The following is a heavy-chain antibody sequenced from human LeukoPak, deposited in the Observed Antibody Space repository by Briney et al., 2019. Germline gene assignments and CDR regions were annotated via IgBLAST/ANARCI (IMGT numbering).Heavy chain of an antibody. CDR3: ARGGLSGQRTDLFDI. CDR1: GFTFSSYA. D-gene: IGHD2/OR15-2a*01. CDR2: ISGSGGST. V-gene: IGHV3-23*01. J-gene: IGHJ3*02. Sequence: PGGSLRLSCAASGFTFSSYAMSWVRQAPGKGLEWVSAISGSGGSTYYADSVQGRFTISRDNSKNTLYLQMNSLRAEDTAVYYCARGGLSGQRTDLFDIWGQGTMVTVSS.